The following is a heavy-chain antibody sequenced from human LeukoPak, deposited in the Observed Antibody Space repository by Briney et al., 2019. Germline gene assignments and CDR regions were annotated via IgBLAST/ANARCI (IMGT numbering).Heavy chain of an antibody. J-gene: IGHJ6*03. D-gene: IGHD3-3*01. CDR1: GYTFTGYY. Sequence: ASVKVSCKASGYTFTGYYMHWVRQAPGQGLEWMGWINPNSGGTNYAQKFQGRVTMTRDTSISTAYMELSRLRSDDTAVYYCARSNPHAEVEWPPPRFYYYYMDVWGKGTTVTVSS. CDR3: ARSNPHAEVEWPPPRFYYYYMDV. V-gene: IGHV1-2*02. CDR2: INPNSGGT.